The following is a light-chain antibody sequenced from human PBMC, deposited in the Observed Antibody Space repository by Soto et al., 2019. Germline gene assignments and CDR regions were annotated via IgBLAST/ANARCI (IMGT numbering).Light chain of an antibody. CDR3: SSHTAYNPRV. Sequence: QSALTQPASVSGSPGQSIAISCTGTSSDVGGYNFVSWYQQHPGEAPKLIIHEVTNRPSGVSDRFSGSKSGNMASLTISGLQADDEADYYCSSHTAYNPRVFGSGTKVTVL. V-gene: IGLV2-14*01. J-gene: IGLJ1*01. CDR2: EVT. CDR1: SSDVGGYNF.